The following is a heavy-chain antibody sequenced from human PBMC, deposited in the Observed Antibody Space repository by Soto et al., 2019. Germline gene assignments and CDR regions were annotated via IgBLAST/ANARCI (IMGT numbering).Heavy chain of an antibody. CDR2: INGHGDTT. V-gene: IGHV3-21*01. CDR3: ARARYCSGGSCYSLAYYYGMDV. Sequence: GSLRLSCGASGFTFSSYVMSWVRQAPGKGLEWVSTINGHGDTTYYADSVKGRFTISRDNAKNSLYLQMNSLRAEDTGVYYCARARYCSGGSCYSLAYYYGMDVWGQGTTVTVSS. D-gene: IGHD2-15*01. CDR1: GFTFSSYV. J-gene: IGHJ6*02.